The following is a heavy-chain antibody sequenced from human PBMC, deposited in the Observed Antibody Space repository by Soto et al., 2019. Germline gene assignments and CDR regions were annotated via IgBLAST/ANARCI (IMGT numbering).Heavy chain of an antibody. V-gene: IGHV1-46*03. CDR2: INPSGGST. Sequence: ASVKVSCKASGYTFTSNYMHWVRQAPGQGLEWMGIINPSGGSTTYAQKFQGRVTMTRDTSTSTVYMELSSLRSEDTAVYYCARSAVVDPSGYFDYRGQGIMVTVSS. CDR1: GYTFTSNY. J-gene: IGHJ4*02. CDR3: ARSAVVDPSGYFDY.